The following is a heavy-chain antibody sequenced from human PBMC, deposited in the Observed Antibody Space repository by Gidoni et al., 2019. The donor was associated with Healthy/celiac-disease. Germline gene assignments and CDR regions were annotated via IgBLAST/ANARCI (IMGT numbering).Heavy chain of an antibody. D-gene: IGHD6-19*01. CDR2: INHSGST. CDR3: ARGRAKDSSGPPPFDY. Sequence: QVQLQQWGAGLLKPSETLSLTCAVYGGSFSGYYWSWIRQPPGKGLEWIGEINHSGSTNYNPSLKSRVTISVDTSKNQFSLKLSSVTAADTAVYYCARGRAKDSSGPPPFDYWGQGTLVTVSS. J-gene: IGHJ4*02. V-gene: IGHV4-34*01. CDR1: GGSFSGYY.